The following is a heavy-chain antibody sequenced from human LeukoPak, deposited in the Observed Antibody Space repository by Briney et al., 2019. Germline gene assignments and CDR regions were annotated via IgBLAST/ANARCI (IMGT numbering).Heavy chain of an antibody. J-gene: IGHJ6*02. CDR3: SGGSDSDYFFYYGVDV. Sequence: GGSLRLSCAASGFSFSDYYMSWIRQAPGKGLEWVSYISSGRSYTHYADSVKGRFTISRGNAKSSLYLQMNSLRAEDTAVYYCSGGSDSDYFFYYGVDVWGQGTTVTVSS. D-gene: IGHD2-8*02. V-gene: IGHV3-11*06. CDR1: GFSFSDYY. CDR2: ISSGRSYT.